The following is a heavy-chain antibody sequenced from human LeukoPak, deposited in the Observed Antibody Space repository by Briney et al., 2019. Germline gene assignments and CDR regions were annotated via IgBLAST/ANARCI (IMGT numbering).Heavy chain of an antibody. CDR2: IYYSGTT. D-gene: IGHD1-26*01. V-gene: IGHV4-59*11. CDR3: ATCYRGMGGRGY. CDR1: GDSISGQH. Sequence: PSETLSLTCNVSGDSISGQHLTWIRQPPGNGLEWIGQIYYSGTTHYNPALQSRVTMSLDTSKTHFSLKVTSVTAADTGVYYCATCYRGMGGRGYWGQGTLVSVSS. J-gene: IGHJ4*02.